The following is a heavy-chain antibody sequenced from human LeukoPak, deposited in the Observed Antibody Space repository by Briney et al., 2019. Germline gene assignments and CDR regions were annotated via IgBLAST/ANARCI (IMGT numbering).Heavy chain of an antibody. D-gene: IGHD6-19*01. V-gene: IGHV3-43*02. CDR3: ARESESSGWYDY. CDR2: ISGDGGST. Sequence: GGSLRLSCAAPGFMFHDYAIHWVRQAPGKGLEWVSLISGDGGSTFYADSVKGRFTISRDNSKNSLYLQRNSLRSDDTAWYYCARESESSGWYDYWGQGTLVTVSS. J-gene: IGHJ4*02. CDR1: GFMFHDYA.